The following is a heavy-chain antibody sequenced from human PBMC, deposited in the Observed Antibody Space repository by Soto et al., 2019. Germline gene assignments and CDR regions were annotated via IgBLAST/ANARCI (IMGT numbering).Heavy chain of an antibody. CDR2: IIPILGIA. CDR1: GGTFSSYT. CDR3: ARGYCSGGSGLSRQYYYYMDV. J-gene: IGHJ6*03. V-gene: IGHV1-69*02. D-gene: IGHD2-15*01. Sequence: QVQLVQSGAEVKKPGSSVKVSCKASGGTFSSYTICWVRQAPGQGLEWMGRIIPILGIANYAQKFQGRVTITADKSTSTAYMELSSLRSDDTAVYYCARGYCSGGSGLSRQYYYYMDVWGKGTTVTVSS.